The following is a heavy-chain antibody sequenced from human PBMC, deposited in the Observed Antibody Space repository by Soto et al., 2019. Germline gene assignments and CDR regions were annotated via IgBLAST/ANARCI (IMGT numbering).Heavy chain of an antibody. CDR3: ATNIAVAGYWYFDL. V-gene: IGHV3-21*01. CDR1: GFTFSSYS. Sequence: GGSLRLSCAASGFTFSSYSMNWVRQAPGKGLEWVSSISSSSSYIDYADSVKGRFTISRDNAKNSLYLQMNSLRAEDTAVYYCATNIAVAGYWYFDLWGRGTLVTVSS. D-gene: IGHD6-19*01. J-gene: IGHJ2*01. CDR2: ISSSSSYI.